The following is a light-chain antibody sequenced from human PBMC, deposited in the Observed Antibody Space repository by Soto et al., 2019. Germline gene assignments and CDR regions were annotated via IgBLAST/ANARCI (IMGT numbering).Light chain of an antibody. CDR1: SSDVGAYNY. V-gene: IGLV2-8*01. Sequence: QSALTQPPSASGSPGQSVTISCGGTSSDVGAYNYVSWYQQHPGKAPKLMIYEVAKRPSGVPDRFSGSKSGSTASLTVSGLQAEDEADYYCSTYAVTNIFVFGTGTKVTVL. J-gene: IGLJ1*01. CDR3: STYAVTNIFV. CDR2: EVA.